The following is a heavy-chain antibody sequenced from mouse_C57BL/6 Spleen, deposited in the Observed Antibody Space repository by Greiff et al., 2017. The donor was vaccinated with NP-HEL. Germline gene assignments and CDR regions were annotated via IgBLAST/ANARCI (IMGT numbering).Heavy chain of an antibody. Sequence: VMLVESGPGLVQPSQSLSITCTVSGFSLTSYGVHWVRQSPGKGLEWLGVIWSGGSTDYNAAFISRLSISKDNSKSQVFFKMNSLQADDTAIYYCAPGGNYGTGAMDYWGQGTSVTVSS. CDR2: IWSGGST. J-gene: IGHJ4*01. D-gene: IGHD2-1*01. V-gene: IGHV2-2*01. CDR3: APGGNYGTGAMDY. CDR1: GFSLTSYG.